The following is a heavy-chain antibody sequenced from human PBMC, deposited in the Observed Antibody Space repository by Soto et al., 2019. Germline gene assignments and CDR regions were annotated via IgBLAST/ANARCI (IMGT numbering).Heavy chain of an antibody. V-gene: IGHV1-2*04. J-gene: IGHJ5*02. D-gene: IGHD2-2*01. Sequence: ASVKVSCKASGYTFTGYYMHSVRQAPGQGLEWMGWINPNSGGTNYAQKFQGWVTMTRDTSISTAYMELSRLRSDDTAVYYCARAIAVVVPAASNWFDPWGQGTLVNVSS. CDR1: GYTFTGYY. CDR3: ARAIAVVVPAASNWFDP. CDR2: INPNSGGT.